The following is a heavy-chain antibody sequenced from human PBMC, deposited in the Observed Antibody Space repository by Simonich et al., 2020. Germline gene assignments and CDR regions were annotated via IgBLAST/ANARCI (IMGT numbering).Heavy chain of an antibody. J-gene: IGHJ6*02. Sequence: QVQLQESGPGLVKPSETLSLTCAVSGYSISSGYYWGWIRQPPGKGLEWIGSIYHRGTTAYTPSLKGRVPISVDTSKNQFSLKLSAVTAADTAVYYGARVGYSNYYYYGMDVWGQGTTVTVSS. V-gene: IGHV4-38-2*01. CDR3: ARVGYSNYYYYGMDV. CDR1: GYSISSGYY. D-gene: IGHD6-13*01. CDR2: IYHRGTT.